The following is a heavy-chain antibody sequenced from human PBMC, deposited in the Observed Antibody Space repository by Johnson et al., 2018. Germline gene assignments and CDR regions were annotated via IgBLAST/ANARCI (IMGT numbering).Heavy chain of an antibody. CDR3: AKDWEIAAVGTGGYFHH. V-gene: IGHV1-69*12. Sequence: QVQLVQSGAEVKKPGSSVKVSCKASGGTFSRYAISWVRQAPGHGLEWMGGIIPIFGTANYAQKFQGRVTITADESTSTAYMELSSLRSEDRAGYYCAKDWEIAAVGTGGYFHHWGQGTLVTVSS. CDR1: GGTFSRYA. CDR2: IIPIFGTA. J-gene: IGHJ1*01. D-gene: IGHD6-13*01.